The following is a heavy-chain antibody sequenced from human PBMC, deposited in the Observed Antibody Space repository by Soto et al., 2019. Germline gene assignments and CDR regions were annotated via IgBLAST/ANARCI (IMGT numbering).Heavy chain of an antibody. CDR1: GGSISSGGYY. CDR2: IYYSGST. D-gene: IGHD3-3*01. V-gene: IGHV4-31*03. J-gene: IGHJ6*03. Sequence: SETLSLTCTVSGGSISSGGYYWSWIRQHPGKGLEWIGYIYYSGSTYYNPSLKSRVTISVDTSKNQFSLKLSSVTAADTAVYYCAREHDFWSGYPMDVWGKGTKVTVSS. CDR3: AREHDFWSGYPMDV.